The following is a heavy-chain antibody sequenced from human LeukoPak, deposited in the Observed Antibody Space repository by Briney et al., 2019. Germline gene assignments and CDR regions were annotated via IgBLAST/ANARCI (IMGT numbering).Heavy chain of an antibody. CDR2: ISTYNGNT. V-gene: IGHV1-18*01. Sequence: ASVKVSCKASGYTFTSYGIIWVRQAPGQGLEWMGWISTYNGNTNYAQKSQGRVTMTTDTSTSTAYMDLRSLRSDDTAVYYCARVSSGWRLFDPWGQGTLVTVSS. CDR1: GYTFTSYG. J-gene: IGHJ5*02. CDR3: ARVSSGWRLFDP. D-gene: IGHD6-19*01.